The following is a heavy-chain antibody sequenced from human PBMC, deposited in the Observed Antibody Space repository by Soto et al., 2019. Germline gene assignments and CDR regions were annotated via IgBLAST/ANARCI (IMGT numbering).Heavy chain of an antibody. Sequence: EVQLVESGGGLVQPGGSLRLSCAASGFTFSSYWMSWVRQAPGKGLEWVANIKQDGSEQYYVDSVKGRFTISRDNAKXXLXXXXXXXXXXXXXXXXXXXXXXXXXXXDVMADYWGQGTLVTVSS. CDR1: GFTFSSYW. CDR2: IKQDGSEQ. V-gene: IGHV3-7*01. J-gene: IGHJ4*02. D-gene: IGHD2-8*01. CDR3: XXXXXXXXXXDVMADY.